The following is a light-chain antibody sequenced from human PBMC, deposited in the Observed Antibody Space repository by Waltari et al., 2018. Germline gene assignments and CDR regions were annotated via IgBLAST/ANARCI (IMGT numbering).Light chain of an antibody. CDR2: GNN. Sequence: QSALTQPASVSGSPGQSITISCTGTSNNVGSYDLVSWYQFRPGEVPKLLIYGNNNRPSGVPDRFSGSKSGTSASLAITGLQADDEADYFCQSYDTSLSVVFGGGTKLTVL. CDR3: QSYDTSLSVV. CDR1: SNNVGSYDL. V-gene: IGLV2-14*02. J-gene: IGLJ2*01.